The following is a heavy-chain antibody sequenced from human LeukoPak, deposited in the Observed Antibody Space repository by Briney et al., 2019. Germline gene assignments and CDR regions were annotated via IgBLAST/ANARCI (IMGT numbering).Heavy chain of an antibody. CDR2: IYSCGST. J-gene: IGHJ5*02. Sequence: GGSLRLSCAASGFTVSSNYMSWVRQAPGKGLEWVSVIYSCGSTYYADSVKGRFTISRDDSKNAVSLQMTSLRSEDTAMYYCARRHLRGNTLRGGHHLDPWGLGTLVAVSS. V-gene: IGHV3-66*01. CDR3: ARRHLRGNTLRGGHHLDP. CDR1: GFTVSSNY. D-gene: IGHD1-14*01.